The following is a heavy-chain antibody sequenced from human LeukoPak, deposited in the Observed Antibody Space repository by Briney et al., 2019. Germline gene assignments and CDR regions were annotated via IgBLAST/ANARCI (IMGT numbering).Heavy chain of an antibody. CDR3: ARTDLYYYDSSGYLDAFDI. D-gene: IGHD3-22*01. CDR2: ISYDGSNK. J-gene: IGHJ3*02. V-gene: IGHV3-30-3*01. Sequence: GRSLRLSCAASGFTFSSYAMHWVRQAPGKGLEWVAVISYDGSNKYYADSVKGRFTISRDNAKNSLYLQMNSLRAEDTAVYYCARTDLYYYDSSGYLDAFDIWGQGTMVTVSS. CDR1: GFTFSSYA.